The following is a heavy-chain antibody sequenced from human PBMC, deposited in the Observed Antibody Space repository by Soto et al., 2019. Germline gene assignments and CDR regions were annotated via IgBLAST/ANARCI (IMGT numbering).Heavy chain of an antibody. Sequence: PGGSLRLSCAASGFTFSSYAMSWVRQAPGKGLEWVSAISGSGGSTYYADSVKGRFTISRDNSKNTLYLQMNSLRAEDTAVYYCAKVFGRYGSNYGDYSDYWGQGTLVTVSS. CDR1: GFTFSSYA. J-gene: IGHJ4*02. CDR3: AKVFGRYGSNYGDYSDY. V-gene: IGHV3-23*01. D-gene: IGHD4-17*01. CDR2: ISGSGGST.